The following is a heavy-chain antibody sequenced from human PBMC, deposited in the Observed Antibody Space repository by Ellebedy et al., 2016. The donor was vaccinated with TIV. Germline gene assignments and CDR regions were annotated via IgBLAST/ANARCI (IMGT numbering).Heavy chain of an antibody. Sequence: SETLSLTCTVSGTSISNYYWSWIRQPPGKGLEWIGEINHSGSTNYNPSLKSRVTISVDTSKNQFSLKLSSVTAADTAVYYCARLAYCGGDCYRFDYWGQGTLVTVSS. CDR2: INHSGST. V-gene: IGHV4-34*01. CDR1: GTSISNYY. D-gene: IGHD2-21*02. J-gene: IGHJ4*02. CDR3: ARLAYCGGDCYRFDY.